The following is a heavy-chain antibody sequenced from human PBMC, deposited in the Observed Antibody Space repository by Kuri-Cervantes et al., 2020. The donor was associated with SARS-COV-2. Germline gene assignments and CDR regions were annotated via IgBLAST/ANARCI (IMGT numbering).Heavy chain of an antibody. J-gene: IGHJ4*02. D-gene: IGHD3-3*01. Sequence: SETLSLTCTVSGGSISSSSYYWGWIRQPPGKGLEWIGSIYYSGSTYYNPSLESRVTISVDTSKNQFSLKLSSVTAADTAVYYCARLAIFGVVTDWDYYFDYWGQGTLVTVSS. CDR1: GGSISSSSYY. CDR3: ARLAIFGVVTDWDYYFDY. V-gene: IGHV4-39*01. CDR2: IYYSGST.